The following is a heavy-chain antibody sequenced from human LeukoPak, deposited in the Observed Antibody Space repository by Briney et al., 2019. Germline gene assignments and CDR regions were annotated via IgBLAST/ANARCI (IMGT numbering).Heavy chain of an antibody. J-gene: IGHJ3*02. CDR1: AFIFSGHW. CDR2: IKENGNEQ. Sequence: GGSLRLSCEGSAFIFSGHWMNWVRQTPGKGPEWVAHIKENGNEQYYADSVKGRFTISRDNVKQSLGLQMNSLRVEDTAVYYCARGPGDFDASDIWGQGTMVTVSS. V-gene: IGHV3-7*01. D-gene: IGHD1-14*01. CDR3: ARGPGDFDASDI.